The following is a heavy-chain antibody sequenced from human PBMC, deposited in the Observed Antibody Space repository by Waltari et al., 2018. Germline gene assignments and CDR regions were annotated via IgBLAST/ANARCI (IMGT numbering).Heavy chain of an antibody. V-gene: IGHV3-74*01. CDR2: ININETST. D-gene: IGHD2-2*01. CDR3: TRGRLVPPAVGGDDVFEF. J-gene: IGHJ3*01. CDR1: WLSFAYDW. Sequence: EVQLEESGGGIVPAGGSLSCYCAAPWLSFAYDWLHWVRQAPGKGLVWGSHININETSTIYADSVKGRFTISRDNAKNTLYLQMNSLRVEDTAIYFCTRGRLVPPAVGGDDVFEFWGQGTLVTVSS.